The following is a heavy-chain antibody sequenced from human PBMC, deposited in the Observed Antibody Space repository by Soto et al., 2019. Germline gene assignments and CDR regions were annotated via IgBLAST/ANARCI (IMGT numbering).Heavy chain of an antibody. Sequence: SGFTFSSYAMSWVRQAPGKGLEWVSAISGSGDYPYYADSVTGRFTISRDNSKNTLYLQVNSLRAEDTAVYYCARDQAAGGTISRYFQDWGQGTLVTVSS. CDR2: ISGSGDYP. CDR1: GFTFSSYA. V-gene: IGHV3-23*01. CDR3: ARDQAAGGTISRYFQD. J-gene: IGHJ1*01. D-gene: IGHD6-13*01.